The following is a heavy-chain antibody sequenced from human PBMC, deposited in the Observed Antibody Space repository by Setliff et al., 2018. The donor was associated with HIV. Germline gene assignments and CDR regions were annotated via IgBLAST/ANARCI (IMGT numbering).Heavy chain of an antibody. CDR1: GGSISSYY. CDR2: IYYSGST. V-gene: IGHV4-59*01. CDR3: ARDFCSSTTCTDWFHP. D-gene: IGHD2-2*01. Sequence: SETLSLTCTVSGGSISSYYWSWIRQPPGKGLEWIGYIYYSGSTNYNPSLKSRVTISVDTSKNQFSLKLSSVTAADTAVYYCARDFCSSTTCTDWFHPWGQGTLVTVSS. J-gene: IGHJ5*02.